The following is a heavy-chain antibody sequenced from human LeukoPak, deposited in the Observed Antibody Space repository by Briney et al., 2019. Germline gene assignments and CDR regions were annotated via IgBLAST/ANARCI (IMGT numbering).Heavy chain of an antibody. Sequence: GGSLRLSCAASGFTFSSFGMHWVRQAPGKGLEWVAFIRYDGGNKYYTDSVKGRFTVSRDNSKNTLYLQMNGLRAEDTAVYYCAKECCSGGTCYGYFQNWGQGTLVTVSS. CDR3: AKECCSGGTCYGYFQN. J-gene: IGHJ1*01. D-gene: IGHD2-15*01. CDR2: IRYDGGNK. CDR1: GFTFSSFG. V-gene: IGHV3-30*02.